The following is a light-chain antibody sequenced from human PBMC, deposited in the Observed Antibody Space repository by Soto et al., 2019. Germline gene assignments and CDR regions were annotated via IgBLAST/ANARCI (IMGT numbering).Light chain of an antibody. J-gene: IGLJ1*01. CDR3: ASYTSFNTGV. V-gene: IGLV2-14*01. CDR2: EVS. Sequence: HSALTQPASVSGSPGQSITISCTGTNTDVGGYNFVSWFQQYPGKAPKLMIFEVSNRPSGVSDRFSGSKSGNTASLTISGLQAEDEADYYCASYTSFNTGVFGTGTKVTVL. CDR1: NTDVGGYNF.